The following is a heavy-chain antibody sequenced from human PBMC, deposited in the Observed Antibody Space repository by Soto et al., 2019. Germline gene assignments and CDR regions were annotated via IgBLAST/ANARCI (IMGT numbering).Heavy chain of an antibody. D-gene: IGHD3-3*01. J-gene: IGHJ3*02. Sequence: SETLSLTCAVYGGSFSGYYWSWIRQPPGKGLEWIGEINHSGSINYNPSLKSRVTISVDTSKNQFSLKLSSVTAADTAVYYCARGFLRFLEWLPWGAFDIWGQGTMVTVSS. CDR3: ARGFLRFLEWLPWGAFDI. CDR2: INHSGSI. V-gene: IGHV4-34*01. CDR1: GGSFSGYY.